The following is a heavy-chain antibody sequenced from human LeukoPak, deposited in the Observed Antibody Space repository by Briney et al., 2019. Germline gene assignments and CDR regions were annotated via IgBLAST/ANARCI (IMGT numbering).Heavy chain of an antibody. D-gene: IGHD5-12*01. Sequence: GGSLRLSCAASGFIFDDFTIHWVRQVPGKGLEWVSLISWDGGSTYYADSVKGRFTISRDNSKNSLYLQMDSLTTEDTAFYYCAKGDVDSPMNFYHWGQGTLVTVSS. V-gene: IGHV3-43*01. CDR3: AKGDVDSPMNFYH. J-gene: IGHJ4*02. CDR2: ISWDGGST. CDR1: GFIFDDFT.